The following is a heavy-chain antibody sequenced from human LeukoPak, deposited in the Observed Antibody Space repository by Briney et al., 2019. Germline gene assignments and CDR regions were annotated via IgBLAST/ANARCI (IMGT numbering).Heavy chain of an antibody. D-gene: IGHD6-19*01. CDR1: GFTFSSYG. V-gene: IGHV3-30*02. Sequence: GGSLRLSCAASGFTFSSYGMHWVRQAPGKGLEWVAFIRYDGSNKYYADSVKGRFTISRDNSKNTLYLQMNSLRAEDTAVYYCARDSIAVAGWDDYWGQGTLVTVSS. CDR2: IRYDGSNK. CDR3: ARDSIAVAGWDDY. J-gene: IGHJ4*02.